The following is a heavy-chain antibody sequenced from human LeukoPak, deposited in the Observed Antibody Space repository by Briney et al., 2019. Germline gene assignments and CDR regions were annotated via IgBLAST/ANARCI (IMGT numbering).Heavy chain of an antibody. CDR1: GGSFSGYY. D-gene: IGHD2-2*02. CDR3: ARAYCSSTSCYTWWFDT. J-gene: IGHJ5*02. Sequence: SETLSLTCAVYGGSFSGYYWSWIRQPPGKGLEWIGEINHSGSTNYNPSLTSRVTISVDTSKNQFSLKLSSVTAADTAVYYCARAYCSSTSCYTWWFDTWGQGTLVTVSS. V-gene: IGHV4-34*01. CDR2: INHSGST.